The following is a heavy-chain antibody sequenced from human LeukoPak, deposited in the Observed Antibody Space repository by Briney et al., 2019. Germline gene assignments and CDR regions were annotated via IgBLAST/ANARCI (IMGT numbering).Heavy chain of an antibody. V-gene: IGHV3-23*01. Sequence: GGSLRLSCAASGFTFNNYAMNWVRQAPGKGLEWVSGISGSGGATYYADSVKGRFTISRDNSKNTLYLQMSGLRAEDTAVYYCAKKVITYYYGMDVWGQGTTVTVSS. CDR1: GFTFNNYA. CDR2: ISGSGGAT. J-gene: IGHJ6*02. D-gene: IGHD2-21*01. CDR3: AKKVITYYYGMDV.